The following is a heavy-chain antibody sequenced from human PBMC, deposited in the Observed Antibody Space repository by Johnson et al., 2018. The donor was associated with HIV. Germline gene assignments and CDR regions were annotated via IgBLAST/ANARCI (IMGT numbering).Heavy chain of an antibody. D-gene: IGHD3-22*01. CDR2: IYSGGTT. CDR1: GVIVSSNY. V-gene: IGHV3-66*01. CDR3: AKGHSSGYPKDAFDI. Sequence: VQLVESGGGLVQPGGSLRLSCAASGVIVSSNYMSWVRQAPGKGLEWVSVIYSGGTTYYAGSVKGRFTISRDNSKNTLYLQMNSLRAEDTAMFYCAKGHSSGYPKDAFDIWGQGTMVTVSS. J-gene: IGHJ3*02.